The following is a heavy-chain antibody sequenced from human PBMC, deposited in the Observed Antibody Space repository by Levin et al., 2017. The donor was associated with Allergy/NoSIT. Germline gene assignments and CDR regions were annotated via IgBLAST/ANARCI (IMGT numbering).Heavy chain of an antibody. J-gene: IGHJ3*02. D-gene: IGHD7-27*01. CDR2: INHSGST. V-gene: IGHV4-34*01. Sequence: SETLSLTCAVYGGSFSGYYWSWIRQPPGKGLEWIGEINHSGSTNYNPSLKSRVTISVDTSKNQFSLKLSSVTAADTAVYYCARELINWGRNAFDIWGQGTMVTVSS. CDR1: GGSFSGYY. CDR3: ARELINWGRNAFDI.